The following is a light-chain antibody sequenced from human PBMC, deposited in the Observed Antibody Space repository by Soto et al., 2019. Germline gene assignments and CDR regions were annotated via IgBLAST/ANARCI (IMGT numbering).Light chain of an antibody. CDR1: SGSIAANY. J-gene: IGLJ7*01. CDR3: QSYDSRNHVV. Sequence: NFMLTQPHSVSESPGKTVTISCTGSSGSIAANYVQWYQQRPGSAPSIVIYEDHQRPSGVPDRFSGSIDSSSNSASLTISGLKTEDEADYYCQSYDSRNHVVFGGGTQLTVL. CDR2: EDH. V-gene: IGLV6-57*02.